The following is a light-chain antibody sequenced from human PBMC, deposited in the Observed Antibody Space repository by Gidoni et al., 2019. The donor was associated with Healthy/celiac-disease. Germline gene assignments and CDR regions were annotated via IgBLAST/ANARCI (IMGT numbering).Light chain of an antibody. CDR1: QSISSY. V-gene: IGKV1-39*01. CDR3: QQSYSTPIT. J-gene: IGKJ5*01. Sequence: DIQMTQSPSSLSASVGDRVTITCRASQSISSYLNWYQQKPGKAPKLLIYAASSLQSGVPSRFSGSGAGTDFTLTISSLQPEVFATYYCQQSYSTPITFGQGTRLEIK. CDR2: AAS.